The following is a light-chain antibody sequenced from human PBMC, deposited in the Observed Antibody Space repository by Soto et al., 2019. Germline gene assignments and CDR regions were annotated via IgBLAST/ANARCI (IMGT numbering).Light chain of an antibody. CDR1: QSISSY. CDR3: QQSYRTPYT. CDR2: AAS. J-gene: IGKJ2*01. V-gene: IGKV1-39*01. Sequence: DIQMTQSPSSLSGSVGDRVTITCRASQSISSYLNWYQQKPGKAPKLLIYAASSLQSGVPSRFSGSGSGTDFTLTISSLQPEDFATYYCQQSYRTPYTFGQGTKVDIK.